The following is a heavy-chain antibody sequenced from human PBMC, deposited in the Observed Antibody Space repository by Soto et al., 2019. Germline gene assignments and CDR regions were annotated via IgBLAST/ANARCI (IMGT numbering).Heavy chain of an antibody. Sequence: GESLKISCKISGYTLTAYWIAWVRQMPGKGLEWMGSVFPVDSDTRYSPSFQGLVTVSADKSITTAYLQWSSLKASDTAIYYCARLDSGTYNFDYWGQGTLVTVSS. CDR1: GYTLTAYW. V-gene: IGHV5-51*01. D-gene: IGHD1-26*01. CDR2: VFPVDSDT. J-gene: IGHJ4*02. CDR3: ARLDSGTYNFDY.